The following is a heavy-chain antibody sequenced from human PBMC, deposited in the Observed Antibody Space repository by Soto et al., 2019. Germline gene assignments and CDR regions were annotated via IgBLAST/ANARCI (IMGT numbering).Heavy chain of an antibody. CDR2: ISGSGGST. CDR3: AKDPGTYCSSTSCYLYYFDY. CDR1: GFTFSSYA. D-gene: IGHD2-2*01. Sequence: GGSLRLSCAASGFTFSSYAMSWVRQAPGKGLEWVSAISGSGGSTYYADSVKGRFTISRDNSKNTLYLQMNSLRAEDTAVYYCAKDPGTYCSSTSCYLYYFDYWGQGTLVTVSS. V-gene: IGHV3-23*01. J-gene: IGHJ4*02.